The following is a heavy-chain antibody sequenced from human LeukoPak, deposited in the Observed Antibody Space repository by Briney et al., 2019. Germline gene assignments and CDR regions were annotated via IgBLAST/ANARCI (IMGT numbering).Heavy chain of an antibody. CDR2: ISGSGGST. J-gene: IGHJ4*02. V-gene: IGHV3-23*01. CDR1: GGSISSYY. D-gene: IGHD3-16*02. CDR3: AREHYVWGSYRPNYFDY. Sequence: ETLSLTCTVSGGSISSYYWSWVRQAPGKGLEWVSAISGSGGSTYYADSVKGRFTISRDNSKNTLYLQMNSLRAEDTAVYYCAREHYVWGSYRPNYFDYWGQGTLVTVSS.